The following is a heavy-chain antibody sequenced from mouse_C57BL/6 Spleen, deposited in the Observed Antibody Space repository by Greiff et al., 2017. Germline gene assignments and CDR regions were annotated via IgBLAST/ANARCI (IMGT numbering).Heavy chain of an antibody. J-gene: IGHJ3*01. Sequence: EVQGVESVAELVRPGASVKLSCTASGFNIKNTYMHWVKQRPEQGLEWIGRIAPANGNTKYAPKFQGKATITADTSSNTAYLQLSSLTSEDTAIYYCAVHYYGSSYWFAYWGQGTLVTVSA. D-gene: IGHD1-1*01. CDR2: IAPANGNT. V-gene: IGHV14-3*01. CDR3: AVHYYGSSYWFAY. CDR1: GFNIKNTY.